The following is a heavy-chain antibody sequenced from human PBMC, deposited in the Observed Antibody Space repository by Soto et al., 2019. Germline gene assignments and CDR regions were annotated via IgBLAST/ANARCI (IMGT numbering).Heavy chain of an antibody. D-gene: IGHD1-26*01. J-gene: IGHJ6*02. V-gene: IGHV1-69*01. CDR3: EIDVGSWEVSVV. CDR1: GGTFSNYV. Sequence: QVQLVQSGTEVQKPGSSAKVSCKASGGTFSNYVISWVRQAPGQGLEWMGGIIPLFGTTDYAKKFQGRIAITADESTTTVYMDLSSLRFEVTSVYFCEIDVGSWEVSVVWCQGTTVIVSS. CDR2: IIPLFGTT.